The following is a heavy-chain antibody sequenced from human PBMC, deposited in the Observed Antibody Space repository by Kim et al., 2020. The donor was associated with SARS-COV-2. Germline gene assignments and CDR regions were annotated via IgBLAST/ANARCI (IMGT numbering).Heavy chain of an antibody. V-gene: IGHV1-18*01. CDR2: INPNNDRR. Sequence: ASVKVSCKASGYTFNTYGISWVRRAPGQGLEWMAWINPNNDRRNYAQNLQGRLTVTTDTSTGTAYMELRGLRSDDTAIYYCARSPYGGIDYWGQGTLVIV. CDR1: GYTFNTYG. CDR3: ARSPYGGIDY. J-gene: IGHJ4*02. D-gene: IGHD3-10*01.